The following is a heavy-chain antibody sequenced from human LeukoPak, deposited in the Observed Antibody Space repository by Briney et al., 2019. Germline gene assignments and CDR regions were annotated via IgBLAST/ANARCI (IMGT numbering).Heavy chain of an antibody. D-gene: IGHD3-10*01. CDR1: GFTFSIYA. CDR2: ISGSGSNT. Sequence: PGGSLRLSCAASGFTFSIYAMSWVRQAPGKGLEWVSAISGSGSNTYYADSVKGRFTISRDNSKNTLYLQMTSLRAEDTAVYYCANRGPYYFDNWGQGTLVTVSS. V-gene: IGHV3-23*01. CDR3: ANRGPYYFDN. J-gene: IGHJ4*02.